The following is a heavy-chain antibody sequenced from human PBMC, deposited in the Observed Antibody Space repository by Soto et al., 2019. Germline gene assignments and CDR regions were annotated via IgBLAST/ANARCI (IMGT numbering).Heavy chain of an antibody. D-gene: IGHD3-16*01. Sequence: QVQLQESGPGLVKPAETLSLTCTVSGGSIFSHYWGWIRQPPGKGLEYIGYINYSGSTNYNPTLMSRVTISVGMSREQFSLKLTSVTAADTAVYYCARGHNLGGSTFDIWGKGTSVTVSS. J-gene: IGHJ3*02. V-gene: IGHV4-59*11. CDR2: INYSGST. CDR1: GGSIFSHY. CDR3: ARGHNLGGSTFDI.